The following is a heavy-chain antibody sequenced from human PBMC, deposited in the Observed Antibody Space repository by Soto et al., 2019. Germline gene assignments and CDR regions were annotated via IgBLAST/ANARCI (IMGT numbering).Heavy chain of an antibody. V-gene: IGHV1-18*01. CDR3: ARGRYGDY. CDR2: ISAHNGNT. D-gene: IGHD1-1*01. J-gene: IGHJ4*02. Sequence: QVHLVQSGAEVKKPGASVKVSCKGSGYTFTTYGITWVRQAPGQGIEWMGWISAHNGNTNYTQKRQGRVTVTRDTSTSTAYMELRSLRSDDTAVYYWARGRYGDYWGQGALVTVSS. CDR1: GYTFTTYG.